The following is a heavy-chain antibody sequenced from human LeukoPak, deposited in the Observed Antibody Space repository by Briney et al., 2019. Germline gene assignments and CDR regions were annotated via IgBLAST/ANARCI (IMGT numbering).Heavy chain of an antibody. V-gene: IGHV1-24*01. Sequence: ASVKVSCQASGNSLSETSIHWVRQAPGQWLEWMGGFDPEDDEPIFAQRFQGRFSMTEDTSTDTAYMELSRLRPEDTAVYYCATADKWEPLDYWGQGTLVTVSS. CDR1: GNSLSETS. J-gene: IGHJ4*02. D-gene: IGHD1-26*01. CDR2: FDPEDDEP. CDR3: ATADKWEPLDY.